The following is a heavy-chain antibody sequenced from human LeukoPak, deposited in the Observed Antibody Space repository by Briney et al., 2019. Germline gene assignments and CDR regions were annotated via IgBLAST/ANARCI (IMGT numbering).Heavy chain of an antibody. CDR2: ITADGVTT. V-gene: IGHV3-23*01. Sequence: PGGSLRLSCAASGFTFSSYAMSWVRQAPGKGLEWVSTITADGVTTSYADSVKGRLTISRDSSTNTLFLQMNSLRAEDTAVYYCVKRRGGYYFDYWGQGTLSPSP. D-gene: IGHD3-16*01. CDR3: VKRRGGYYFDY. J-gene: IGHJ4*02. CDR1: GFTFSSYA.